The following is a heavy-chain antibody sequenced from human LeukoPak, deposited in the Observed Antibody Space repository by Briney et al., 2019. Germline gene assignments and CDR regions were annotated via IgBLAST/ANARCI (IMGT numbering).Heavy chain of an antibody. Sequence: ASVKVSCKASGYTFTSYAMHWVRQAPGQRLEWMGWINAGNGNTKYSQEFQGRVTITRDTSASTAYLELRSLRSDDTAVYYCAREGNYYDTFQFVFDIWGQGTMVTVSS. CDR1: GYTFTSYA. CDR2: INAGNGNT. D-gene: IGHD3-22*01. J-gene: IGHJ3*02. CDR3: AREGNYYDTFQFVFDI. V-gene: IGHV1-3*01.